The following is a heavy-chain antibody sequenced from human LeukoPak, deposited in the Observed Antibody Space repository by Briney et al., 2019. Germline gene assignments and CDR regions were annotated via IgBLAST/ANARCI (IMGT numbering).Heavy chain of an antibody. CDR1: GGSISSGGYS. D-gene: IGHD6-13*01. CDR2: IYHSGST. CDR3: ARGEGTATYFDY. J-gene: IGHJ4*02. Sequence: SQTLSLTCAVSGGSISSGGYSWSWIRQPPGKGLEWIGYIYHSGSTYYNPSLKSRVTISVDRSKNQFSLKLSSVTAADTAVYYCARGEGTATYFDYWGQGTLVTVSS. V-gene: IGHV4-30-2*01.